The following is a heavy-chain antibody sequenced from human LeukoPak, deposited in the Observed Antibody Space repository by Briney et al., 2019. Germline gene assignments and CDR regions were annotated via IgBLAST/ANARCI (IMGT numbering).Heavy chain of an antibody. J-gene: IGHJ4*02. CDR2: IYYSGST. Sequence: SETLSLTCTVSGGSISSYYWSWIRQPPGKGLEWIGYIYYSGSTNCNPSLKSRVTISVDTSKNQFSLKLSSVTAADTAVYYCARLAARPYYFDYWGQGTLVTVSS. D-gene: IGHD6-6*01. CDR1: GGSISSYY. V-gene: IGHV4-59*01. CDR3: ARLAARPYYFDY.